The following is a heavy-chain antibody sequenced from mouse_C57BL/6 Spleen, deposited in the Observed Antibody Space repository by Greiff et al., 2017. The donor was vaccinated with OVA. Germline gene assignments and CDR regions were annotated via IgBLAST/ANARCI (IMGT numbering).Heavy chain of an antibody. V-gene: IGHV6-3*01. Sequence: EVKLQESGGGLVQPGGSMKLSCVASGFTFSNYWMNWVRQSPEKGLEWVAQIRLKSDNYATQYAESVKGRFTISRDDSKSSVYLQMNNLRAEDTGIYCCTGRWGSYYYAMDYWGQGTSVTVAS. CDR2: IRLKSDNYAT. CDR1: GFTFSNYW. J-gene: IGHJ4*01. D-gene: IGHD3-1*01. CDR3: TGRWGSYYYAMDY.